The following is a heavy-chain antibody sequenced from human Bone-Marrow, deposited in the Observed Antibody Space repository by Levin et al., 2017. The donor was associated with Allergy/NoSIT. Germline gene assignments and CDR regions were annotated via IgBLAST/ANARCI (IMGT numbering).Heavy chain of an antibody. J-gene: IGHJ5*02. CDR3: ARDLGRRWES. CDR1: EHSFTDYN. CDR2: INAANGDT. V-gene: IGHV1-3*01. D-gene: IGHD1-26*01. Sequence: ASVKVSCKPSEHSFTDYNIHWVRQAPGQSLEWMGWINAANGDTKYSQRFQDRVAITTDTSANIVYLDLTRLNTEDTAVFFCARDLGRRWESWGQGTLVTVSS.